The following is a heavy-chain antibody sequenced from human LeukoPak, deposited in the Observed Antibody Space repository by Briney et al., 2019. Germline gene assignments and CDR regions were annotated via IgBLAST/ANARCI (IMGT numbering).Heavy chain of an antibody. V-gene: IGHV3-21*01. CDR2: ITSRRTSI. Sequence: GGSLCLSCAASGFSFSTYTMNWVRQARGKGLEWVSSITSRRTSIFYADSVKGRFTISRDDAKNSLYLQMNSLRAEDTALYYCARVSGYYRDYWGQGTMVSVCS. D-gene: IGHD2/OR15-2a*01. CDR3: ARVSGYYRDY. J-gene: IGHJ4*02. CDR1: GFSFSTYT.